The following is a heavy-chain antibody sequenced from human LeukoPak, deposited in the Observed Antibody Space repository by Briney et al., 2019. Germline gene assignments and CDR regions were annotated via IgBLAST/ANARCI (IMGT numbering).Heavy chain of an antibody. CDR2: ISYDGSNK. D-gene: IGHD4-17*01. J-gene: IGHJ4*02. V-gene: IGHV3-30*03. CDR3: ATVYGDYGRGLGLWYFDY. Sequence: PGGSLRLSCAASGFTFSSYGMHWVRQAPGKGLEWVAVISYDGSNKYYADSVKGRFTISRDNSKNTLYLQMNSLRAEDTAVYYCATVYGDYGRGLGLWYFDYWGQGTLVTVSS. CDR1: GFTFSSYG.